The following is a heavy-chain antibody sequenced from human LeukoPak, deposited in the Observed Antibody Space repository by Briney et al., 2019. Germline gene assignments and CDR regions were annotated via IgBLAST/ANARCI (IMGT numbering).Heavy chain of an antibody. D-gene: IGHD3-10*01. CDR3: ARDCGLWFGENYFDY. J-gene: IGHJ4*02. CDR2: INHSGST. Sequence: SETLSLTCAVYGGSFSGYYWSWIRQPPGKGLEWIGEINHSGSTNYNPSLKSRVTISVDTSKNQFSLKLSSVTAADTAVYYCARDCGLWFGENYFDYWGQGTLVTVSS. V-gene: IGHV4-34*01. CDR1: GGSFSGYY.